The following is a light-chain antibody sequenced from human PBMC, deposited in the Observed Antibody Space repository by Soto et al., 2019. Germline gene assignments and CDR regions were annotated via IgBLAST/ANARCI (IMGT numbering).Light chain of an antibody. Sequence: QSALTQPASVSGSPVQSITISCTGTSSDVGGYNYVSWYQQYPGKAPKLMIYDVSNRPSGVSNRFSGSKSGNTASLTISGLQAEDVADYYCTAYTNRSAFVFGIGTKLTIL. CDR2: DVS. J-gene: IGLJ1*01. V-gene: IGLV2-14*01. CDR3: TAYTNRSAFV. CDR1: SSDVGGYNY.